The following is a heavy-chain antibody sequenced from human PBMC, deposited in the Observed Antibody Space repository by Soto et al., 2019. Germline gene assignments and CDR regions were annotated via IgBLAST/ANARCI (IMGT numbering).Heavy chain of an antibody. CDR1: GYTFTGYY. CDR3: ARTETLLLWFGELLPYYFDY. J-gene: IGHJ4*02. CDR2: INPNSGGT. D-gene: IGHD3-10*01. V-gene: IGHV1-2*02. Sequence: GASVKVSCKASGYTFTGYYMHWVRQAPGQGLEWMGWINPNSGGTNYAQKFQGRVTMTRDTSISTAYMELSRLRSDDTAVYYCARTETLLLWFGELLPYYFDYWGQGTLVTVSS.